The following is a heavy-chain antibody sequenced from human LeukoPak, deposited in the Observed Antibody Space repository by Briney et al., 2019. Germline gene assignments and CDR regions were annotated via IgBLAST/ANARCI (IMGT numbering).Heavy chain of an antibody. CDR2: IWSDGSDK. V-gene: IGHV3-33*01. J-gene: IGHJ5*02. Sequence: GGSLRLSCAASGFTFSNYGMHWVRQAPGKGLEWVAVIWSDGSDKYYADSVKGRFTISRDNSKNTLYLQMNSLRAEDTAVYYCARDPAGGGFNWFDPWGQGTLVTVSS. CDR3: ARDPAGGGFNWFDP. CDR1: GFTFSNYG. D-gene: IGHD2-15*01.